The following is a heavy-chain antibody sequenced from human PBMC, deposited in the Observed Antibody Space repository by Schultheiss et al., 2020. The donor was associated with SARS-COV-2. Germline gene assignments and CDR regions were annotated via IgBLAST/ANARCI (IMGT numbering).Heavy chain of an antibody. CDR2: INPNSGGT. J-gene: IGHJ4*02. CDR3: ATALYCTNGVCYPPSFGY. Sequence: GESLKISCKASGYTFTGYYMHWVRQAPGQGLEWMGWINPNSGGTNYAQKFQGRVTMTRDTSISTAYMELSSLRSEDTAVYYCATALYCTNGVCYPPSFGYWGQGTLVTVSS. V-gene: IGHV1-2*02. D-gene: IGHD2-8*01. CDR1: GYTFTGYY.